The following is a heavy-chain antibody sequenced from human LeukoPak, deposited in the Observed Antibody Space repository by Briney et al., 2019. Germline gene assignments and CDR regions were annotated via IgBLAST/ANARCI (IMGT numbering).Heavy chain of an antibody. CDR1: GFTFSSYS. D-gene: IGHD3-10*02. V-gene: IGHV3-48*04. J-gene: IGHJ6*03. CDR3: ASCSKRYYMDV. CDR2: ISSSSSTI. Sequence: GGFLRLSCAASGFTFSSYSMNWVRQAPGKGLEWVSYISSSSSTIYYADSVKGRFTISRDNAKNSLYLQMNSLRAEDTAVYYCASCSKRYYMDVWGKGTTVTVSS.